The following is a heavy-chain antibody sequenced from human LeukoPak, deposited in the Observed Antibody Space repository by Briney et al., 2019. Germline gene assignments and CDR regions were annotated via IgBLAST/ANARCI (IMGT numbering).Heavy chain of an antibody. J-gene: IGHJ5*02. V-gene: IGHV5-51*01. CDR1: GYSFTNYW. CDR2: IYPGGSDT. CDR3: VRRYSSASNCFDP. D-gene: IGHD6-6*01. Sequence: GESLKISCKASGYSFTNYWIGWVRQMPGKGLEWMGIIYPGGSDTRYSPSFQGQVTISADRSISTAYLQWSSLKASDTAMYYCVRRYSSASNCFDPWGQGTLVTVSS.